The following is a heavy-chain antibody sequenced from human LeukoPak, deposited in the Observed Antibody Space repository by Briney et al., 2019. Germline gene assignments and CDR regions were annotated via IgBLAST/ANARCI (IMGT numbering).Heavy chain of an antibody. CDR3: ASSTTVTEYYYYGMDV. CDR2: ISAYNGNT. V-gene: IGHV1-18*01. D-gene: IGHD4-17*01. J-gene: IGHJ6*02. Sequence: ASVKVSCKASGYTFTSYGINWVRQAPGQGLEWMGWISAYNGNTNYAQKLQGRVTMTTDTSTSTAYMELRSLRSDDTAVYYCASSTTVTEYYYYGMDVWGQGTTVTVSS. CDR1: GYTFTSYG.